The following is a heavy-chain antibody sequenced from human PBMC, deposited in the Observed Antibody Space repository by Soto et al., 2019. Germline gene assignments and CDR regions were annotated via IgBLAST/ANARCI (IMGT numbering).Heavy chain of an antibody. Sequence: PGGSLRLSCAASGFTFSSYGMHWVRQAPGKGLEWVAVISYDGSNKYYADSVKGRFTISRDNSKNTLYLQMNSLRAEDTAVYYCAKFESPVITNLTFDYWGQGTLVTVSS. D-gene: IGHD3-22*01. V-gene: IGHV3-30*18. J-gene: IGHJ4*02. CDR2: ISYDGSNK. CDR1: GFTFSSYG. CDR3: AKFESPVITNLTFDY.